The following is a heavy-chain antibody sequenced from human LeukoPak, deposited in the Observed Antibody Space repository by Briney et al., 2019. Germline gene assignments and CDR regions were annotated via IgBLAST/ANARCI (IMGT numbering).Heavy chain of an antibody. CDR3: ATYVISTIFGVVIKAPYFDY. J-gene: IGHJ4*02. CDR2: ISGSGGST. Sequence: GGSLRLSCAASGFTFSSYAMSWVRQAPGKGLEWVSAISGSGGSTYYADSVKGRFTISRDNSKNTLYLQMNSLRAEDTAVYYCATYVISTIFGVVIKAPYFDYWGQGTLVTVSS. CDR1: GFTFSSYA. V-gene: IGHV3-23*01. D-gene: IGHD3-3*01.